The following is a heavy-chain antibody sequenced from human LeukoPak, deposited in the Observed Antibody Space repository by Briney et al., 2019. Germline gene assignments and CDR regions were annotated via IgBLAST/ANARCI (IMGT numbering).Heavy chain of an antibody. CDR1: GFTVSNAW. CDR3: TQGGGAFDI. D-gene: IGHD1-26*01. V-gene: IGHV3-15*01. J-gene: IGHJ3*02. CDR2: IKSKSDGGTT. Sequence: GGSLRLSCAASGFTVSNAWMSWVRQAPGKGLEWVARIKSKSDGGTTDYAAPVKGRFTISRDDSKNTLYLQMNCLKTEDTAVYYCTQGGGAFDIWGQGTMVTVSS.